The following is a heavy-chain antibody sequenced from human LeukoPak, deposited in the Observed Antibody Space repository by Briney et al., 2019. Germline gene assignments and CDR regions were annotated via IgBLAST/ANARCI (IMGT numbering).Heavy chain of an antibody. CDR3: ARRDDFYYFDY. J-gene: IGHJ4*02. CDR2: IYYSGST. V-gene: IGHV4-39*01. D-gene: IGHD3-3*01. Sequence: SETLSLTCTVSGGSISSSSYYWGWIRQPPGKGLEWIGSIYYSGSTYYNPSLKSRVTISVDTSKNQFSLKLSSATAADTAVYYCARRDDFYYFDYWGQGTLVTVSS. CDR1: GGSISSSSYY.